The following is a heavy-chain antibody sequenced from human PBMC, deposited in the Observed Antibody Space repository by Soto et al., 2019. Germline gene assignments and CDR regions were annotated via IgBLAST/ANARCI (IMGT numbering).Heavy chain of an antibody. CDR1: GGSISSGTSY. D-gene: IGHD2-21*02. J-gene: IGHJ4*02. Sequence: QMQLQESGPGLVKPSQTLSLTCNVSGGSISSGTSYWTWIRQHPGEGLEWIGHIYFTGATYSNPSLRSRLTMSVDTSKNQFSLKLTSVTAADMATYYCASIPRRGYSYGIDYWGQGTLVTVSS. CDR3: ASIPRRGYSYGIDY. CDR2: IYFTGAT. V-gene: IGHV4-31*03.